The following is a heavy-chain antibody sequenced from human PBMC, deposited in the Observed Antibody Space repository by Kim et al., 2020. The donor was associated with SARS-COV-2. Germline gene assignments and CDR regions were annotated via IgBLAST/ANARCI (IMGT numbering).Heavy chain of an antibody. Sequence: SPVTISVDTSKNQFSLKLSSVTAADTAVYYCARYIVVVVAATIGPYGMDVWGQGTTVTVSS. D-gene: IGHD2-15*01. CDR3: ARYIVVVVAATIGPYGMDV. J-gene: IGHJ6*02. V-gene: IGHV4-39*01.